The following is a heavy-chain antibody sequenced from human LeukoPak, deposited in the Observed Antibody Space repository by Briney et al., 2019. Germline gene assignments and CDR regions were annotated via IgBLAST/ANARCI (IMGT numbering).Heavy chain of an antibody. D-gene: IGHD3-3*01. V-gene: IGHV1-2*02. Sequence: ASVKVSCKTSGYPFTSYYIQWLRQAPGQGLEWMGWISFSGATKYAEKLRGRVTLTRDTSRATAYMELTGLTSDDTAVYYCARDLRLFDYWGQGTLVTVSS. J-gene: IGHJ4*02. CDR2: ISFSGAT. CDR3: ARDLRLFDY. CDR1: GYPFTSYY.